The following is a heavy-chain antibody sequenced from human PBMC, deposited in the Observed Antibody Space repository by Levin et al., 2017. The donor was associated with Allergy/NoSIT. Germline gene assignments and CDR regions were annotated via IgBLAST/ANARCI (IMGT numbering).Heavy chain of an antibody. D-gene: IGHD6-13*01. J-gene: IGHJ6*02. CDR2: VYHTWST. CDR1: DSIISNNYY. CDR3: ARLEAVAHF. V-gene: IGHV4-39*01. Sequence: SETLSLTCTVSDSIISNNYYWGWIRQPPGKGLEWIGSVYHTWSTYYNPSLKTRVSISADTSKNQFSLKLSSVTAADTAVYYCARLEAVAHFWGQGTTVTVSS.